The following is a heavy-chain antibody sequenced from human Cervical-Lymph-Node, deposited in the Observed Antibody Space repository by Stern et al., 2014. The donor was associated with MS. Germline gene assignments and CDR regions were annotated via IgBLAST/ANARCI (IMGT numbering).Heavy chain of an antibody. CDR1: GFTFSTYG. CDR2: TSSDGSNK. J-gene: IGHJ4*02. Sequence: EQLLESGGGVVQPGRSLRLSCEASGFTFSTYGMHWVRQAPGKGLEWGAVTSSDGSNKYYADSVKGRFTVSRDNSKNTLYLQMNSLRAEDTAVYYCAKRIAAAGTHPGTFDYWGQGTLVTVSS. D-gene: IGHD6-13*01. V-gene: IGHV3-30*18. CDR3: AKRIAAAGTHPGTFDY.